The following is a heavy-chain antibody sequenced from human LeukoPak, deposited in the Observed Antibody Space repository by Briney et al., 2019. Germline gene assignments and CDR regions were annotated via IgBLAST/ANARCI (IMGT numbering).Heavy chain of an antibody. CDR2: ISGSGGST. Sequence: GGSLRLSCAASGFTFSSYAMSWVRQAPGKGLEWVSAISGSGGSTYYAHSVKGRFTISRDNAKNTLYPQMNSLRGQGPAVYYFGRDLGGRSGYWGKGTLVTVSS. J-gene: IGHJ4*02. D-gene: IGHD1-26*01. CDR3: GRDLGGRSGY. V-gene: IGHV3-23*01. CDR1: GFTFSSYA.